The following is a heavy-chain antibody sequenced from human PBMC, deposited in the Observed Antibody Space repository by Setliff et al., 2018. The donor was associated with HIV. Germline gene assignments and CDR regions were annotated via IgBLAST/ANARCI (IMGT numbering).Heavy chain of an antibody. CDR1: GGSISSSSYY. CDR3: ARARRAGSGPKYFQH. V-gene: IGHV4-61*05. Sequence: LSLTCTVSGGSISSSSYYWSWVRQPPGKGLEWIGYIYHSGSTNYNPSLKSRVTMSVDKSKNQFSLRLSSVTAADTAVYYCARARRAGSGPKYFQHWGQGTLVTVSS. D-gene: IGHD2-15*01. CDR2: IYHSGST. J-gene: IGHJ1*01.